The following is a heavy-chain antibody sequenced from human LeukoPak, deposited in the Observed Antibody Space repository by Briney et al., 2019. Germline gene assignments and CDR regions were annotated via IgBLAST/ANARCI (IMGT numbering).Heavy chain of an antibody. D-gene: IGHD2-15*01. J-gene: IGHJ4*02. CDR1: GFTFSSYS. V-gene: IGHV3-74*01. Sequence: PGGSLRLSCAASGFTFSSYSMYWVRRVPGKGLVWVSRIKTDGTTTNYADSVQGRFTVSRDNAKSTLYLQMNSLRAEDTAVYFCTRDYCAGGSCFSGPGYWGQGTLVTVSS. CDR3: TRDYCAGGSCFSGPGY. CDR2: IKTDGTTT.